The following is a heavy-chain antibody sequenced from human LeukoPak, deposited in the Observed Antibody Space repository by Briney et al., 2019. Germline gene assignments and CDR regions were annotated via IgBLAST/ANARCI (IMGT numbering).Heavy chain of an antibody. D-gene: IGHD2-2*01. V-gene: IGHV3-30-3*01. CDR3: ARDSWGVVKPDYYYYGMDV. CDR1: GFTFSSYA. J-gene: IGHJ6*02. CDR2: ISYDGSNK. Sequence: GGSLRLSCAASGFTFSSYAMHWVRQAPGKGLEWVAVISYDGSNKYYADSVKGRFTISRDNSKNTLYLQMNSLRAEDTAVYYCARDSWGVVKPDYYYYGMDVWGQGTTVTVSS.